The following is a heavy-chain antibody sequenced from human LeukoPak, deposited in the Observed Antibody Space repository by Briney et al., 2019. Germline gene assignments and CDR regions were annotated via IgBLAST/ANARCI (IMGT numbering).Heavy chain of an antibody. V-gene: IGHV1-58*02. CDR1: GFTFSTSG. CDR2: IVVGSGNT. J-gene: IGHJ3*02. D-gene: IGHD3-22*01. CDR3: AAELNYYYDSSGYYFDAFDI. Sequence: ASVKVSCKITGFTFSTSGIQWVRQARGQRLEWIGWIVVGSGNTKYAQKFQERVTITRDMFTSTAYMELSSLRSEDTAVYYCAAELNYYYDSSGYYFDAFDIWGQGTMVTVSS.